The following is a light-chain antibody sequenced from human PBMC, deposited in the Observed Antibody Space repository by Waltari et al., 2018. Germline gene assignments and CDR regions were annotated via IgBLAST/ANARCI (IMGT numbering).Light chain of an antibody. CDR3: QSFDNYVSGGTV. CDR1: SSYTGAGHD. Sequence: QSVLTQPPSVSGAPGQMVTISCTGSSSYTGAGHDGHWYQRLPGTAPKLLIYGNTNRPSGVPDRFAGSKSGTSASLAITGLQAEDEADYFCQSFDNYVSGGTVFGGGTKLAVL. V-gene: IGLV1-40*01. J-gene: IGLJ3*02. CDR2: GNT.